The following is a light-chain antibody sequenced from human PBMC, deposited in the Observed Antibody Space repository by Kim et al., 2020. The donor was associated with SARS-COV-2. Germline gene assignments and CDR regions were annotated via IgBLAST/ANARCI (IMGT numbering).Light chain of an antibody. CDR3: MQALQTPYT. CDR2: LGS. Sequence: DIVMTQSPLSLPVTPGEPASISCRSSQSLLHSNGYNYLDWYLQKPGQSLQLLIYLGSNRASGVPDRFSGSGSGTDFTLKISRVEAEDVGVYYCMQALQTPYTFGQGTKLEI. J-gene: IGKJ2*01. CDR1: QSLLHSNGYNY. V-gene: IGKV2-28*01.